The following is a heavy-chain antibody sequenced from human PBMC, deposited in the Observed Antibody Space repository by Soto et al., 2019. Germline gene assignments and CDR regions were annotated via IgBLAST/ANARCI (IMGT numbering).Heavy chain of an antibody. CDR2: FDPEDGGT. D-gene: IGHD3-16*01. V-gene: IGHV1-24*01. CDR3: ATSYVGSYSFDY. Sequence: ASVQVSCKVSGYTLTELSMHWVRQAPGKGLEWMGGFDPEDGGTIYAQKFQGRVTMTEDTSTDTAYMELSSLRSEDTAVYYCATSYVGSYSFDYWGQGTLVTVSS. J-gene: IGHJ4*02. CDR1: GYTLTELS.